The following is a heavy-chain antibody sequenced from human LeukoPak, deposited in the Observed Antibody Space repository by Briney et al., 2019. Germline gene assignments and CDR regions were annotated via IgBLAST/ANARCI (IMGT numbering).Heavy chain of an antibody. V-gene: IGHV3-11*04. Sequence: PGGSLRLSCAASGFTFSDYYMSWIRQAPGKGLEWVSYISSSGSTIYYADSVKGRFTISRDNAKNSLYLQMNSLRAEDTAVYYCARAHVEINWNYEYYFDYWGQGTLITVSS. CDR2: ISSSGSTI. D-gene: IGHD1-7*01. CDR3: ARAHVEINWNYEYYFDY. CDR1: GFTFSDYY. J-gene: IGHJ4*02.